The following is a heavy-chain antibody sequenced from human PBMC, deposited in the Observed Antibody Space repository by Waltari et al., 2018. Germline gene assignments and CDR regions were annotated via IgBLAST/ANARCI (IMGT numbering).Heavy chain of an antibody. CDR3: ARSRRGAAADN. D-gene: IGHD6-13*01. J-gene: IGHJ4*02. Sequence: QVQLQESGPGLVKPSQTLSLTCTVSGGPISSGEYYRSWLPQPPGKGLELIGYIYYSGSTYYNPSLKSRVTISVDTSKNQFSLKLSSVTAADTAVYYCARSRRGAAADNWGQGTLVTVSS. CDR1: GGPISSGEYY. CDR2: IYYSGST. V-gene: IGHV4-30-4*08.